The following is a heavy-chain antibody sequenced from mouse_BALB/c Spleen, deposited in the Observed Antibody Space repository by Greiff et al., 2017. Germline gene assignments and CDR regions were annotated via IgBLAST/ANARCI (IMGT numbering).Heavy chain of an antibody. Sequence: EVHLVESGGGLVQPGGSRKLSCAASGFTFSDYGMAWVRQAPGKGPEWVAFISNLAYSIYYADTVTGRFTISRENAKNTLYLEMSSLRSEDTAMYYCARSGTGFAYWGQGTLVTVSA. V-gene: IGHV5-15*02. J-gene: IGHJ3*01. D-gene: IGHD4-1*01. CDR2: ISNLAYSI. CDR3: ARSGTGFAY. CDR1: GFTFSDYG.